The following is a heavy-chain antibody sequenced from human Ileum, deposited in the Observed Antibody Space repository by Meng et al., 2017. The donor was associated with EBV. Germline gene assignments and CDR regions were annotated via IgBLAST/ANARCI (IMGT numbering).Heavy chain of an antibody. J-gene: IGHJ4*02. D-gene: IGHD5-24*01. CDR3: ATVRDGYPRLFDY. Sequence: EVHLVGYGAGLVQPGGSLRLSCAASGFTFSDYWMHWVRQAPGKGLVWVSHITSDGSSTNYADSVKGRFTISRDNAKNTLYLQMNSLRAEDAAVYYCATVRDGYPRLFDYWGQGTLVTVSS. V-gene: IGHV3-74*01. CDR1: GFTFSDYW. CDR2: ITSDGSST.